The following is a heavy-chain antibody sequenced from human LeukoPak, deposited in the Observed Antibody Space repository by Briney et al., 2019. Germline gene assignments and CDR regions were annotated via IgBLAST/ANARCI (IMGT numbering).Heavy chain of an antibody. CDR1: GFPFSNYY. CDR3: ARDAGITGPTDLDY. V-gene: IGHV3-7*01. CDR2: IKHDGSEK. J-gene: IGHJ4*02. Sequence: GGSLRLSCAASGFPFSNYYMTWVRQTPGKGLEWVASIKHDGSEKFYVDSVKGRFTISRDDAKSSLYLQMNSLRAEDTAVYYCARDAGITGPTDLDYWGQGTLVPVSS. D-gene: IGHD1-7*01.